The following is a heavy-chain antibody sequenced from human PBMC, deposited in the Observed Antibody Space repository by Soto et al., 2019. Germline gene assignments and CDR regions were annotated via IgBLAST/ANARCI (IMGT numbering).Heavy chain of an antibody. CDR3: TTVHYYGSGRDAFDI. Sequence: GGSLRLSCAASGFTFSNAWMNWVRQAPGKGLEWVGRIKSKTDGGTTDYAAPVKGRFTISRDDSKNTLYLQMNSLKTEDTAVYYCTTVHYYGSGRDAFDIWGQGTMVTVSS. D-gene: IGHD3-10*01. CDR1: GFTFSNAW. CDR2: IKSKTDGGTT. V-gene: IGHV3-15*07. J-gene: IGHJ3*02.